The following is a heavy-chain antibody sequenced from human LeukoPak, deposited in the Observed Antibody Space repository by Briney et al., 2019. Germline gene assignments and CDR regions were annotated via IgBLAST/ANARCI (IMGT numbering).Heavy chain of an antibody. CDR1: GGTFSSYA. CDR3: ARVPPPPGTAADYYYYMVV. Sequence: GSSVKVSCKASGGTFSSYAVSWVRQAPGQGLEWMGGIIPIFGTANYAQKFQGRVTITADESTSTAYMELSSLRSEDTAVYYCARVPPPPGTAADYYYYMVVWGKGTTVTVSS. D-gene: IGHD1-7*01. J-gene: IGHJ6*03. V-gene: IGHV1-69*01. CDR2: IIPIFGTA.